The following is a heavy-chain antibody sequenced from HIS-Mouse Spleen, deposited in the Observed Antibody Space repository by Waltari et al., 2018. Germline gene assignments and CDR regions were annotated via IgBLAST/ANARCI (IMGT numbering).Heavy chain of an antibody. CDR3: AREIPYSSSWYDWYFDL. D-gene: IGHD6-13*01. V-gene: IGHV4-39*07. Sequence: QLQLQESGPGLVKPSETLSLTCTVSGGSISSSSYYWGWIRQPPGKGLEWIGSIYYSGSTTYHPCLKSRVTISVDTSKNQFSLKLSSVTAADTAVYYCAREIPYSSSWYDWYFDLWGRGTLVTVSS. CDR1: GGSISSSSYY. CDR2: IYYSGST. J-gene: IGHJ2*01.